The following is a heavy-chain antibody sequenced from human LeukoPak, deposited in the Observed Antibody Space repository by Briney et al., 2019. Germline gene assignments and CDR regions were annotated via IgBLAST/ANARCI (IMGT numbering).Heavy chain of an antibody. CDR2: INGDGSYS. Sequence: RTGGSLRLSRAASGFTFPTFWMHWVRQAPGKGLVWVSRINGDGSYSTYADSVKGRFAISRDNAKNTLYLQMNYLRVEDTAVYYCARVRRDDYGDPFDYWGQGTLVTVSS. D-gene: IGHD4-17*01. CDR3: ARVRRDDYGDPFDY. CDR1: GFTFPTFW. J-gene: IGHJ4*02. V-gene: IGHV3-74*01.